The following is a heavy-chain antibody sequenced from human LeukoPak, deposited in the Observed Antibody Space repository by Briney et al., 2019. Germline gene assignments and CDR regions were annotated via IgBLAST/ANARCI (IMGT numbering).Heavy chain of an antibody. D-gene: IGHD3-3*01. V-gene: IGHV4-34*01. CDR1: GGSFSGYY. Sequence: SETLSLTCAVYGGSFSGYYWSWIRQPPGKGLEWIGEIDHSGSTNYNPSLKSRLTISVDASKNQFSLKRSSVTAADTAVYYCARRVWSGYPNYYIYLDVWGKGTTVSVSS. CDR3: ARRVWSGYPNYYIYLDV. CDR2: IDHSGST. J-gene: IGHJ6*03.